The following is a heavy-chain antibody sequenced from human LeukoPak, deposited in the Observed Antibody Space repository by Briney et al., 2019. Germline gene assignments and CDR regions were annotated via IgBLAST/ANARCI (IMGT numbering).Heavy chain of an antibody. J-gene: IGHJ1*01. V-gene: IGHV1-46*01. Sequence: GASVKVSCKASGYTFTSYYMHWVRQAPGQGLEWMGIINPSGGSTSYAQKFQGRVTMTRDTSTSTVYMELSSLRSEDTAVYYCAREAYYDSSGYTAEYFQHWGQGTPVTVSS. CDR2: INPSGGST. D-gene: IGHD3-22*01. CDR3: AREAYYDSSGYTAEYFQH. CDR1: GYTFTSYY.